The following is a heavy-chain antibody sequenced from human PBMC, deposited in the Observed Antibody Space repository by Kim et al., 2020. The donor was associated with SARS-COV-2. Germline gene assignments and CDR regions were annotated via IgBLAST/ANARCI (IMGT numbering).Heavy chain of an antibody. J-gene: IGHJ4*02. CDR3: ARAHSSPSVLDY. Sequence: GGSLRLSCTTSGFIFNIYEMNWVRQAPGKGLEWLSYISSSAYISDYADSVEGRFTISRDNAKNTLYLEMNSLRAEDTAVYYCARAHSSPSVLDYWGQGT. V-gene: IGHV3-48*03. CDR2: ISSSAYIS. D-gene: IGHD3-22*01. CDR1: GFIFNIYE.